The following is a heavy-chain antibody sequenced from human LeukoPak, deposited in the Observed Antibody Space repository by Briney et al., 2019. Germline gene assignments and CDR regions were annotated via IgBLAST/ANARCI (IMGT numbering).Heavy chain of an antibody. V-gene: IGHV3-23*01. CDR2: VSGSGGTT. CDR3: AKDVRWNDLYYFDY. D-gene: IGHD1-1*01. CDR1: GFTFTTYW. Sequence: QPGGSLRLSCAASGFTFTTYWMHWVRQAPGKGLEWVSTVSGSGGTTYYADSVRGRFTISRDNSKNTLYLQMNSLRAEDTAVYYCAKDVRWNDLYYFDYWGQGTLVTVSS. J-gene: IGHJ4*02.